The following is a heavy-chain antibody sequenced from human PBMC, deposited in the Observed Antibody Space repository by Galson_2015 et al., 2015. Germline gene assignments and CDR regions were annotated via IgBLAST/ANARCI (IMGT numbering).Heavy chain of an antibody. CDR2: IYPGDSDT. CDR1: GSSFTSYW. V-gene: IGHV5-51*01. D-gene: IGHD2-15*01. CDR3: ARRHTGVVAAKYWFDP. J-gene: IGHJ5*02. Sequence: QSGAEVKKPGESLKISCKGSGSSFTSYWIGWVRQMPGKGLEWMGIIYPGDSDTRYSPSFQGQVTISADKSISTAYLQWSSLKASDTAMYYCARRHTGVVAAKYWFDPWGQGTLVPVSS.